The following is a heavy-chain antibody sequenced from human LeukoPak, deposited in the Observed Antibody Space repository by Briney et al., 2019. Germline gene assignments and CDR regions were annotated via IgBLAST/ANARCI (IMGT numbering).Heavy chain of an antibody. CDR1: GGSISSYY. J-gene: IGHJ6*03. CDR2: IYTSGST. D-gene: IGHD2-15*01. V-gene: IGHV4-4*07. CDR3: ARDPYCSGGSCYRGGYYYYYMDV. Sequence: SETLSLTCTVSGGSISSYYWSWIRQPAGKGLEWIGRIYTSGSTNYNPSLKSRVTMSVDTSKNQFSLKQSSVTAADTAVYYCARDPYCSGGSCYRGGYYYYYMDVWGKGTTVTVSS.